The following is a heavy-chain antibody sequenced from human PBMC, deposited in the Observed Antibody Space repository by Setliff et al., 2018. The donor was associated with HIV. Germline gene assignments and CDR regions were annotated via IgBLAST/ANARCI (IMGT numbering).Heavy chain of an antibody. V-gene: IGHV4-38-2*02. CDR3: AREWGGIGVFDY. CDR1: GDSISDGYF. Sequence: SETLSLTCDVSGDSISDGYFWAWIRQTPGKGPEWIATIYHTGDTYYNPSLKSRVTISVDTSKNQFSLRLNSMTAADTAMYYCAREWGGIGVFDYWGQGALVTVSS. D-gene: IGHD3-16*01. CDR2: IYHTGDT. J-gene: IGHJ4*02.